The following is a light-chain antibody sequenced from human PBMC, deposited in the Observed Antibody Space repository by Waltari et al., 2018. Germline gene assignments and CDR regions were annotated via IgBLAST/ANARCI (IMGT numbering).Light chain of an antibody. Sequence: DIQMTQSPSSLSASVGDRVTSNCRASQSINNCLNWYQQKPGKAPNLLIYATSNLQSGVPSRFSGSGSETHYSLTISNVQPEDFANYYCQQSYTTPLTFGGGTKVEIK. CDR2: ATS. J-gene: IGKJ4*01. V-gene: IGKV1-39*01. CDR3: QQSYTTPLT. CDR1: QSINNC.